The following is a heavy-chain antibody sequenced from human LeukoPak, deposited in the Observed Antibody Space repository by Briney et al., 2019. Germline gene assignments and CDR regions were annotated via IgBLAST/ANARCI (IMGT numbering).Heavy chain of an antibody. CDR2: ISSSSYT. V-gene: IGHV3-11*05. Sequence: KPGGSLRLSCAASGFTFSDYYMSWIRQAPGKGLEWVSYISSSSYTNYADSVKGRFTISRDNAKNSLYLQMNSLRAEDTAVHYCARDLYCSSTSCYGPMGYYFDYWGQGTLVTVSS. CDR1: GFTFSDYY. J-gene: IGHJ4*02. CDR3: ARDLYCSSTSCYGPMGYYFDY. D-gene: IGHD2-2*01.